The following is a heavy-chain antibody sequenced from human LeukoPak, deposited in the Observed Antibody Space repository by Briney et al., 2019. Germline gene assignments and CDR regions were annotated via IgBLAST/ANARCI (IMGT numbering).Heavy chain of an antibody. J-gene: IGHJ4*02. V-gene: IGHV3-23*01. Sequence: GGSLRLSCAASGFTFSSSAMSWVRQAPGKGLEWVLAISNNGGYTYYADSVQGRFTISRDNSKSTLCLQMNSLRAEDTAVYYCAKQLGYCSDGSCYFPYWGQGTLVTVSS. D-gene: IGHD2-15*01. CDR2: ISNNGGYT. CDR1: GFTFSSSA. CDR3: AKQLGYCSDGSCYFPY.